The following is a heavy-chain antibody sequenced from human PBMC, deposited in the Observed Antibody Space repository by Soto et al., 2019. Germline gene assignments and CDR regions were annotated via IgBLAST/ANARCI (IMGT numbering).Heavy chain of an antibody. CDR2: MSAYNGNT. V-gene: IGHV1-18*04. D-gene: IGHD3-3*01. CDR3: AGGITIFAVGLDAFAI. J-gene: IGHJ3*02. Sequence: ASVKVSCKGSGYTFTSYVVSWVRQAPGQGLEWIGWMSAYNGNTKCARKLPGRVTRTTDTHTSTTFLERRTLRSDDTAVDYSAGGITIFAVGLDAFAIRGQGRIVTVSS. CDR1: GYTFTSYV.